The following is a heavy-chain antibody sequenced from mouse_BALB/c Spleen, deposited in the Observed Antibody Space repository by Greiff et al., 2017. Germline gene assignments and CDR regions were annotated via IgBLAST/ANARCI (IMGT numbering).Heavy chain of an antibody. CDR3: ARDSTQDYFDY. CDR2: IRNKANGYTT. V-gene: IGHV7-3*02. J-gene: IGHJ2*01. Sequence: EVQGVESGGGLVQPGGSLRLSCATSGFTFTDYYMSWVRQPPGKALEWLGFIRNKANGYTTEYSASVKGRFTISRDNSQSILYLQMNTLRAEDSATYYCARDSTQDYFDYWGQGTTLTVSS. D-gene: IGHD2-1*01. CDR1: GFTFTDYY.